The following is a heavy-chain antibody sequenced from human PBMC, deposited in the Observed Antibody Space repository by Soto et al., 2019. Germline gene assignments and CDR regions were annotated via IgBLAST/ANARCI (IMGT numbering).Heavy chain of an antibody. Sequence: ASVKVSCKASGYTFTGYYMHWVRQAPGQGLEWMGWINPNSGGTNYAQKFQGWVTMTTDTSISTAYMELSRLRSDDTAVYYCARDDDFWSGYHHPFDYWGQGTLVTVSS. CDR1: GYTFTGYY. D-gene: IGHD3-3*01. CDR3: ARDDDFWSGYHHPFDY. V-gene: IGHV1-2*04. CDR2: INPNSGGT. J-gene: IGHJ4*02.